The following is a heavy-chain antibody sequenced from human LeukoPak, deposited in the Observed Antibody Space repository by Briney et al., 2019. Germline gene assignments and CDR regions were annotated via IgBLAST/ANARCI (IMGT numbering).Heavy chain of an antibody. J-gene: IGHJ3*02. V-gene: IGHV1-46*01. CDR3: AKAHDSSGYWGSDAFDI. Sequence: ASVKVSCKASGYTFTSYYMYWVRQAPGQGLEWMGIINPSGGSTSYAQKFQGRVTMTRDMSTSTVYMELSSLRSEDTAVYYCAKAHDSSGYWGSDAFDIWGQGTMVTASS. CDR2: INPSGGST. CDR1: GYTFTSYY. D-gene: IGHD3-22*01.